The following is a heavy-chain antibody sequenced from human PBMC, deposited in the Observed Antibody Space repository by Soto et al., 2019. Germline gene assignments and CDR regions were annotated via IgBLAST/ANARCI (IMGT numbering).Heavy chain of an antibody. CDR3: ARRDWSGSTSHFYFDY. J-gene: IGHJ4*02. Sequence: SETLSLTCAASGGSIISSNWWNWVRQPPGKGLEWIGEIYHSGSTYYKPSLKSRVAMSVDTSKNQFSLKLTSATAADTAVYYCARRDWSGSTSHFYFDYWGQGVLVIVSS. V-gene: IGHV4-4*02. CDR1: GGSIISSNW. D-gene: IGHD3-9*01. CDR2: IYHSGST.